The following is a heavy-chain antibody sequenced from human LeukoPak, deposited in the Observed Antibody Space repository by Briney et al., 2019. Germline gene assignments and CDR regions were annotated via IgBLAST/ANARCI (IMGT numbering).Heavy chain of an antibody. D-gene: IGHD6-13*01. CDR2: IWYDGSNK. CDR1: GFRFGSHA. CDR3: ARDGQQLAPYAMDV. Sequence: GRSLRLSCAASGFRFGSHAVHWVRQAPGKGLGWLAQIWYDGSNKYYVDSVKGRFTTSRDNSKNTVYLQMNSLRAEDTAVYFCARDGQQLAPYAMDVWGQGTTVTVSS. J-gene: IGHJ6*02. V-gene: IGHV3-33*01.